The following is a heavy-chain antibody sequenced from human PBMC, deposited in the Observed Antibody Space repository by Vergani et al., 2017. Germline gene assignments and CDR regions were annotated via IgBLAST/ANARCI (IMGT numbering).Heavy chain of an antibody. CDR2: ISGSGGST. V-gene: IGHV3-23*01. D-gene: IGHD6-6*01. J-gene: IGHJ4*02. CDR1: GFTFSSYA. Sequence: EVQLLESGGGLVQPGGSLRLSCAASGFTFSSYAMSWVRQAPGKGLEWVSAISGSGGSTYYADSVKGRFTISRDNAKNSLYLQMNSLRAEDTAVYYCARGRAARPGPADYRGQGTLVTVSS. CDR3: ARGRAARPGPADY.